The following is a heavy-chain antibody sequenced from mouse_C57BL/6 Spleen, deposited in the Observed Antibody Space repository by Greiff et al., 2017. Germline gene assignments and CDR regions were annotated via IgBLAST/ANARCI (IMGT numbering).Heavy chain of an antibody. J-gene: IGHJ4*01. Sequence: EVQLQQSGAELVRPGASVKLSCTASGFNIKDDYMHWVKQRPEQGLEWIGWIDPENGDTEYASKFQGKATITADTSSNTAYLQRSSLTSEDTAVYYCTTETVVATGGYWGQGTSVTVSS. V-gene: IGHV14-4*01. CDR2: IDPENGDT. CDR1: GFNIKDDY. D-gene: IGHD1-1*01. CDR3: TTETVVATGGY.